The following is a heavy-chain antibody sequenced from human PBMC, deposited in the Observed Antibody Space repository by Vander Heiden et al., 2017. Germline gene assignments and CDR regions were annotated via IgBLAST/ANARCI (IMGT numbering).Heavy chain of an antibody. CDR1: GFTFSNYA. J-gene: IGHJ4*02. V-gene: IGHV3-23*01. D-gene: IGHD6-19*01. CDR2: ICGTGGSI. Sequence: PSCAASGFTFSNYAMSWVRQAPGKGLEWVSSICGTGGSIYYADSVKGRFTISRDNSKNTLYLQMNSLRAEDTAVYYCAKGIRVSGWYYFDYWGQGTLVTVSS. CDR3: AKGIRVSGWYYFDY.